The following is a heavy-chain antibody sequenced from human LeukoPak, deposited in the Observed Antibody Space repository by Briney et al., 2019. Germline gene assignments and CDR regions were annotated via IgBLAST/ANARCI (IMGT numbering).Heavy chain of an antibody. CDR2: ISSSSSYI. Sequence: GGSLRLSCEASGFTFSNYAMTWVRQAPGKGLEWVSSISSSSSYIYYADSVKGRFTISRDNAKNSLYLQMNSLRAEDTAVYYCAREWQLVFGHWGQGTLVTVSS. D-gene: IGHD6-6*01. CDR3: AREWQLVFGH. CDR1: GFTFSNYA. J-gene: IGHJ4*02. V-gene: IGHV3-21*01.